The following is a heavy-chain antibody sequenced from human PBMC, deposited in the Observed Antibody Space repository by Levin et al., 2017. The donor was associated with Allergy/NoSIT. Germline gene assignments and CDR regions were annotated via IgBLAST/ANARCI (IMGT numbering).Heavy chain of an antibody. Sequence: GGSLRLSCAASGFTFSSYAMHWVRQAPGKGLEWVAVISYDGSNKYYADSVKGRFTISRDNSKNTLYLQMNSLRAEDTAVYYCAREGGGPDPGELYYYYGMDVWGQGTTVTVSS. CDR1: GFTFSSYA. CDR2: ISYDGSNK. J-gene: IGHJ6*02. D-gene: IGHD3-16*01. V-gene: IGHV3-30*04. CDR3: AREGGGPDPGELYYYYGMDV.